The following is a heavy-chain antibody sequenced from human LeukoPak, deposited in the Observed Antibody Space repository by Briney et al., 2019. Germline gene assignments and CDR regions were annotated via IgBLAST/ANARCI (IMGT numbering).Heavy chain of an antibody. J-gene: IGHJ4*02. CDR2: ISGSGGST. V-gene: IGHV3-23*01. CDR1: GFTFSMYA. CDR3: AKSLYSSGWKFDY. Sequence: PGGSLRLSCAASGFTFSMYAMSWVRQAPGKGLEWVASISGSGGSTNYADSVKGRFTISRDNSKNTLYLQMNSLGAEDTALYYCAKSLYSSGWKFDYWGQGTLVTVSS. D-gene: IGHD6-19*01.